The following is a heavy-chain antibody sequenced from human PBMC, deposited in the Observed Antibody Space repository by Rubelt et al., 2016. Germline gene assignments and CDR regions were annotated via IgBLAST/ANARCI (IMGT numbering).Heavy chain of an antibody. J-gene: IGHJ6*03. CDR2: INPSGGST. V-gene: IGHV1-46*01. CDR3: ARELELRGYYYYYMDV. Sequence: VKVSCKASGYTFTSYYMHWVRQAPGQGLEWMGIINPSGGSTSYAQKFQGRVTMTTDTSTSTAYMELRSLRSDDTAVYYCARELELRGYYYYYMDVWGKGTTVTVSS. CDR1: GYTFTSYY. D-gene: IGHD1-7*01.